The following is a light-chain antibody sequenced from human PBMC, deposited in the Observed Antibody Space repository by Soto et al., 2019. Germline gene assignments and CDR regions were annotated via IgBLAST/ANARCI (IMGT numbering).Light chain of an antibody. J-gene: IGKJ4*01. CDR2: GAS. CDR3: QHDNTWIAS. V-gene: IGKV3-15*01. Sequence: EMVLTQSPATLSLSPVEIAALSCMASQSVSSNLAWYQQTPGQAPRLLIYGASTRATVIQVRFSGSGSGTEFTLTISMLQSEDFAVYCRQHDNTWIASFGGGTKVDIK. CDR1: QSVSSN.